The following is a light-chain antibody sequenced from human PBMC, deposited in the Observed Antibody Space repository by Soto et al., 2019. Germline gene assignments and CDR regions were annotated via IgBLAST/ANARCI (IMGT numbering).Light chain of an antibody. CDR3: CSYAGSYSYV. Sequence: QSVLTQPRSVSGSPGQSVTISCTGTSSDVGGYNYVSWYQQHPGKAPKLMIYDVSKRPSGVPDRFSGYKYGNTASLTSPGLPAEDEADYYCCSYAGSYSYVFGTGTKLTVL. CDR2: DVS. J-gene: IGLJ1*01. V-gene: IGLV2-11*01. CDR1: SSDVGGYNY.